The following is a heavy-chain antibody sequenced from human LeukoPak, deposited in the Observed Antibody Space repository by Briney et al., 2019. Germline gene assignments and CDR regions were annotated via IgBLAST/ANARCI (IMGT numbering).Heavy chain of an antibody. CDR1: KFTFSHYG. V-gene: IGHV3-33*06. CDR2: IWNDGSNQ. CDR3: TKDAQRGFDYSNSLEK. J-gene: IGHJ4*02. Sequence: GGSLRLSCAASKFTFSHYGMHWVRQAPGKGLEWVAVIWNDGSNQYYAGSVKGRFTVSRDNSQNTLYLQMNSLRPEDTAVYYCTKDAQRGFDYSNSLEKWGRGTLVTVSS. D-gene: IGHD4-11*01.